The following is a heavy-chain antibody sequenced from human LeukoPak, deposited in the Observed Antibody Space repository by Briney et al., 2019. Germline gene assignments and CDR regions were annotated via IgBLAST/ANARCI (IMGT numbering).Heavy chain of an antibody. CDR1: GFTFDDYA. CDR2: ISWDGGST. Sequence: GGSLRLSCAASGFTFDDYAMHWVRQAPGKGLEWVSLISWDGGSTYYADSVKGRFTISRDNSKNSLYLQMNSLRAEDTALYYCAKDGAAAGFQNYYYYYYMDVWGKGTTVTVSS. J-gene: IGHJ6*03. CDR3: AKDGAAAGFQNYYYYYYMDV. V-gene: IGHV3-43D*03. D-gene: IGHD6-13*01.